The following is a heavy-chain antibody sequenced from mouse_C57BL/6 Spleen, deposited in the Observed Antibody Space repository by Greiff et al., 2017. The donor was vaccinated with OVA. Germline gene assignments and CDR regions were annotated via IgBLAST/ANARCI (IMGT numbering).Heavy chain of an antibody. Sequence: VKLVESGPGLVQPSQSLSITCTVSGFSLTSYGVHWVRQSPGKGLEWLGVIWSGGSTDYNAAFISRLSISKDNSKSQVFFKMNSLQADDTAIYYCASGDYDYDGAWFAYWGQGTLVTVSA. CDR1: GFSLTSYG. CDR3: ASGDYDYDGAWFAY. V-gene: IGHV2-2*01. D-gene: IGHD2-4*01. J-gene: IGHJ3*01. CDR2: IWSGGST.